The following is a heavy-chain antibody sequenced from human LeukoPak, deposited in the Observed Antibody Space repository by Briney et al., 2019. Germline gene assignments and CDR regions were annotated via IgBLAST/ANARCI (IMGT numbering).Heavy chain of an antibody. CDR3: ASGGDGAFDY. V-gene: IGHV4-4*07. CDR1: GGSISSYY. J-gene: IGHJ4*02. Sequence: SETLSLTCTVSGGSISSYYWSWVRQPAGKGLEWVGRIYTSGSTNYNPSLKSRVTMSVDTSKNQFSLKLSSMTAADTAVYYCASGGDGAFDYWGQGILVTVSS. CDR2: IYTSGST. D-gene: IGHD5-24*01.